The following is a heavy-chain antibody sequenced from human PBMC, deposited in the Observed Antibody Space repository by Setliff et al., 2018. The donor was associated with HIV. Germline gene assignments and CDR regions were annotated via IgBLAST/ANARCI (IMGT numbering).Heavy chain of an antibody. J-gene: IGHJ4*01. CDR1: GASIRSQY. Sequence: PSETLSLTCTVSGASIRSQYWSWIRKPPGKGLEWIGYISYSGSTNYNPSLESRVAMSVDTSKQQFSLEVSSVTAADTAVYYCARTRGYSYGTLAGLDYWGRGSLVTVSS. V-gene: IGHV4-59*11. CDR3: ARTRGYSYGTLAGLDY. D-gene: IGHD5-18*01. CDR2: ISYSGST.